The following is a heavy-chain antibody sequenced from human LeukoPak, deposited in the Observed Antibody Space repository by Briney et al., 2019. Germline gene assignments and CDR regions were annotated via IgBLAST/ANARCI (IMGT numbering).Heavy chain of an antibody. CDR1: GFTFSSYW. V-gene: IGHV3-23*01. J-gene: IGHJ3*02. Sequence: PGGSLRLSCAASGFTFSSYWMSWVRQAPGKGLEWVSAISGSGGSTYYADSVKGRFTISRDNSKNTLYLQMNSLRAEDTAVYYCAKDPEGGQWSPGFDIWGQGTMVTVSS. D-gene: IGHD2-15*01. CDR2: ISGSGGST. CDR3: AKDPEGGQWSPGFDI.